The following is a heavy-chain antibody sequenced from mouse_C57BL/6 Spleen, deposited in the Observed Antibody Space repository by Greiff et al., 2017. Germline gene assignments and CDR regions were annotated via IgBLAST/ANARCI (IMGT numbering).Heavy chain of an antibody. CDR3: ANLGFAY. Sequence: VQLQQSGPGLVQPSQSLSITCTVSGFSLTSYGVHWVRQSPGKGLEWLGVIWRGGSTDYNEAFMSRLSITKDNSKSQVFFKMNSLQADDTAIYYCANLGFAYWGQGTLVTVSA. J-gene: IGHJ3*01. CDR1: GFSLTSYG. CDR2: IWRGGST. D-gene: IGHD4-1*01. V-gene: IGHV2-5*01.